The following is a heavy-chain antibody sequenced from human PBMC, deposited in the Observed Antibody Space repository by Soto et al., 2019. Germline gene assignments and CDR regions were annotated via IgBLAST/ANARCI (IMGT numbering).Heavy chain of an antibody. Sequence: GGSLRLSCAASGFTFNNYAMHWVRQAPGKGLDWVAVISYDGNDKYYADSVKGRFTISRDNSKNTLDLQMNSLRAEDTAVYYCAKGVIYFGELHDYWGQGTLVTVSS. V-gene: IGHV3-30*18. J-gene: IGHJ4*02. CDR1: GFTFNNYA. CDR2: ISYDGNDK. D-gene: IGHD3-10*01. CDR3: AKGVIYFGELHDY.